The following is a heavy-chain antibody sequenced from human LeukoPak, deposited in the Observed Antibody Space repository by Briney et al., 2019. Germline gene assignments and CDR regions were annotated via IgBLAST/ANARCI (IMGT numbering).Heavy chain of an antibody. D-gene: IGHD1-14*01. Sequence: GGSLRLSCAASGFTFSSYSMNWVRQAPGKGPEWASSISGSAWTIYDTDSVKGRFTTSRDNAKNSLYLQMNSLRPGDTAVYFCTRDIRLTTDRDAFDIWGQGTMVTVSS. CDR1: GFTFSSYS. J-gene: IGHJ3*02. V-gene: IGHV3-21*01. CDR2: ISGSAWTI. CDR3: TRDIRLTTDRDAFDI.